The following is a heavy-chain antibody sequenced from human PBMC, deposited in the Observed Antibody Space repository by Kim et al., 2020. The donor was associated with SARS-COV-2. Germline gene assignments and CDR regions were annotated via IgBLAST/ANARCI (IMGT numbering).Heavy chain of an antibody. J-gene: IGHJ5*02. CDR1: GFSLSTSGVG. CDR2: IYWDDDK. CDR3: AHMPYDFWSGYYVDWFDP. Sequence: SGPTLVKPTQTLTLTCTFSGFSLSTSGVGVGWIRQPPGKALEWLALIYWDDDKRYSPSLKSRLTITKDTSKNQVVLTMTNMDPVDTATYYCAHMPYDFWSGYYVDWFDPWGQGTLVTVSS. V-gene: IGHV2-5*02. D-gene: IGHD3-3*01.